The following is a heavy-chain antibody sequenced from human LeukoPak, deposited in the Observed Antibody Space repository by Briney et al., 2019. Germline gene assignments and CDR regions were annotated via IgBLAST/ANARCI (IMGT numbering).Heavy chain of an antibody. D-gene: IGHD1-26*01. CDR2: IRDSGSST. CDR3: AKYGPQDSGSSHFDY. J-gene: IGHJ4*02. V-gene: IGHV3-23*01. CDR1: SFTFKTFA. Sequence: GGSLRLSCIVSSFTFKTFAMSWVRQAPGKGLEWVSAIRDSGSSTHYADSVKGRFTTSRDNSKNTLFLQMNSLRAEDTAIYYCAKYGPQDSGSSHFDYWGQGALVTVSS.